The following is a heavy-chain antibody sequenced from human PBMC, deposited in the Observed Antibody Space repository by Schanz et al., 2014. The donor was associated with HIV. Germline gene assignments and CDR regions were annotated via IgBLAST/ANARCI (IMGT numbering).Heavy chain of an antibody. J-gene: IGHJ6*02. CDR1: GITFTNAW. V-gene: IGHV3-23*04. Sequence: EVQLVESGGDLVNPGGSLRLSCAASGITFTNAWMNWVRQAPGKGLEWVSGISDTGVRTNYADSVKGRLTISRDNSENTLYLQMNSLRAEDTAVYYCAKSRGDSWPYGMDVWGQGTTVTVSS. CDR2: ISDTGVRT. D-gene: IGHD4-17*01. CDR3: AKSRGDSWPYGMDV.